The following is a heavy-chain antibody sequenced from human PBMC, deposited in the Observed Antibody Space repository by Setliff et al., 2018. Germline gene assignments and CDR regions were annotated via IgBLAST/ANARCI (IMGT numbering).Heavy chain of an antibody. Sequence: SETLSLTCTVSGGSISSGSYYWSWIRQPAGKGLEWIGRIYTSGSTNYNPSLKSRVTISVDTSKNQFSLKLSSVTAADTAVYYCARVTKPAAISYYYYMDVWGKGTTVTVSS. CDR3: ARVTKPAAISYYYYMDV. V-gene: IGHV4-61*02. D-gene: IGHD2-2*01. CDR1: GGSISSGSYY. J-gene: IGHJ6*03. CDR2: IYTSGST.